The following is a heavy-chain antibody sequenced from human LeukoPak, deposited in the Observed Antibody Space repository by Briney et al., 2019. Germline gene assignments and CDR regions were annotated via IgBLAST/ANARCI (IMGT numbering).Heavy chain of an antibody. J-gene: IGHJ4*02. Sequence: KPSQTLSLTCTVSGGSISSGGYYWSWIRQPPGKGLEWIGYIYHSGSTYYNPSLKSRVTISVDRSKNQFSLKLSSVTAADTAVYYCARGPPCGGDCYYPPDYWGQGTLVTVSS. CDR1: GGSISSGGYY. D-gene: IGHD2-21*01. CDR2: IYHSGST. CDR3: ARGPPCGGDCYYPPDY. V-gene: IGHV4-30-2*01.